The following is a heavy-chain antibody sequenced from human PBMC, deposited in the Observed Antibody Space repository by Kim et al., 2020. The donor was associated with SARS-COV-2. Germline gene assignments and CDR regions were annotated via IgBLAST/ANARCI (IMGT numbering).Heavy chain of an antibody. Sequence: GGSLRLSCAASGFTFSSYSMNWVRQAPGKGLEWVSYISSSSSTIYYADSVKGRFTISRDNAKNSLYLQMNSLRAEDTAVYYCARKRSGWYWDYWGQGTLVTVSS. V-gene: IGHV3-48*04. CDR2: ISSSSSTI. CDR3: ARKRSGWYWDY. CDR1: GFTFSSYS. J-gene: IGHJ4*02. D-gene: IGHD6-19*01.